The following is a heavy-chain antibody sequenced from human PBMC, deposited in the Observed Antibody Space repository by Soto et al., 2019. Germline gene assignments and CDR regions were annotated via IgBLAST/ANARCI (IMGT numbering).Heavy chain of an antibody. J-gene: IGHJ1*01. CDR3: ADLKWSRSYLP. CDR1: GFTFSDYY. Sequence: GGSLRLSCAASGFTFSDYYMSWIRQAPGKGLEWVSYISSSGSTIYYADSVKGRFTISRDDSKNSLFLQMNSLTTEDTAIYYCADLKWSRSYLPWGQGTLVTVSS. CDR2: ISSSGSTI. D-gene: IGHD3-3*01. V-gene: IGHV3-11*01.